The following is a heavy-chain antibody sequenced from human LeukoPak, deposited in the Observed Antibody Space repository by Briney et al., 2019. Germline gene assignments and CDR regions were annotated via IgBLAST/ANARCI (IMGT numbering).Heavy chain of an antibody. D-gene: IGHD2-2*02. CDR1: GFTFSSYS. V-gene: IGHV3-21*01. CDR2: ISSSGTYI. Sequence: GGSLRLSCAASGFTFSSYSMSWVRQAPGKGLEWVSSISSSGTYIYCANSVKGRFTISRDNAKNSLYLQMNSLRAEDTAVYYCARESGGYCSGTSCYKGYFDYWGQGTLVTVSS. CDR3: ARESGGYCSGTSCYKGYFDY. J-gene: IGHJ4*02.